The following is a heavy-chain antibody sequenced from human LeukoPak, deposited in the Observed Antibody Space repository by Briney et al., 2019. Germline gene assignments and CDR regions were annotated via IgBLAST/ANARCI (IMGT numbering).Heavy chain of an antibody. J-gene: IGHJ4*02. CDR1: GFTLSTYW. CDR2: IKQDGSEK. Sequence: GGSPRLSCAASGFTLSTYWMSWVRQAPGKGLEWVANIKQDGSEKYYVDSVKGRFTISRDNAKNSLYLQMNSLRAEDTAVYYCARVRGSGSQGSLVYFDDWGQGTLVTVSS. D-gene: IGHD1-26*01. CDR3: ARVRGSGSQGSLVYFDD. V-gene: IGHV3-7*04.